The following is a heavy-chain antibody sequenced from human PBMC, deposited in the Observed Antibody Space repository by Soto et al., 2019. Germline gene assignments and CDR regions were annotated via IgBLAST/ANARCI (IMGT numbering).Heavy chain of an antibody. J-gene: IGHJ3*02. Sequence: ASVKVSCKVSGYTLTELSMHWVRQAPGKGLEWMGSIDPEDGEAIYAQKFQGRVTITADKSTSTAYMELSSLRSEDTAVYYCVLGSRVVVVVAATDGAFDIWGQGTMVTVSS. CDR2: IDPEDGEA. CDR1: GYTLTELS. CDR3: VLGSRVVVVVAATDGAFDI. V-gene: IGHV1-24*01. D-gene: IGHD2-15*01.